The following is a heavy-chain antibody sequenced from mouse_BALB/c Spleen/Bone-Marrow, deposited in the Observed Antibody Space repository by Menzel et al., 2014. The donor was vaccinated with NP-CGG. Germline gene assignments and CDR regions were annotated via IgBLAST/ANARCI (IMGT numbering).Heavy chain of an antibody. J-gene: IGHJ4*01. CDR2: IIPNSGYS. CDR1: GYTFPRNT. Sequence: VQGVESGAELARPGASVKMSCQASGYTFPRNTMHWEKKRPGQGLEWIGYIIPNSGYSNYNQKFKDKATLTADKSSSTAYMQLSSLTSEDSAVYYCTVRYYAMDYWGQGTSVTVSS. D-gene: IGHD1-1*01. CDR3: TVRYYAMDY. V-gene: IGHV1-4*01.